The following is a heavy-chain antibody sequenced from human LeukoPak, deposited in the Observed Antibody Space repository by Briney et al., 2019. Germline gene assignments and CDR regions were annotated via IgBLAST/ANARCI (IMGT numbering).Heavy chain of an antibody. V-gene: IGHV3-23*01. Sequence: GGSLRLSCAASGFTCSRYGMSWVRQAPGKGLEWVSAISGSGGSTYYADSVKGRFTISRDNSKNTLYLQMNSLRAEDTAVYYCASQNSGYALAFDIWGQGTMVTVSS. D-gene: IGHD3-22*01. J-gene: IGHJ3*02. CDR3: ASQNSGYALAFDI. CDR1: GFTCSRYG. CDR2: ISGSGGST.